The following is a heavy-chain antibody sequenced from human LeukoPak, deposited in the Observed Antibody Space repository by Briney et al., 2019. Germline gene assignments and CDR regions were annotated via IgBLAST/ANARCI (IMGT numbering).Heavy chain of an antibody. Sequence: ASVKVSCKASGYTFTGYYMHWVRQAPGQGLELMGWINPNSGGTNYAQKFQGRVTMTRDTSISTAYLELSRLRSDDTAVYYCARVAPGYSSSWYPFDYWGQGTLVTVSS. CDR1: GYTFTGYY. D-gene: IGHD6-13*01. J-gene: IGHJ4*02. CDR2: INPNSGGT. CDR3: ARVAPGYSSSWYPFDY. V-gene: IGHV1-2*02.